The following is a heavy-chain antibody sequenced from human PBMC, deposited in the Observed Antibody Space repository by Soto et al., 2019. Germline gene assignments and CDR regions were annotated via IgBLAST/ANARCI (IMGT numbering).Heavy chain of an antibody. J-gene: IGHJ6*02. D-gene: IGHD7-27*01. CDR2: SSGSGVNT. CDR1: GFIFSNYA. Sequence: EVQVLESGGGLVQRGGSLRLSCAASGFIFSNYAMSWVRQAPGKGPEWVSSSSGSGVNTFYADSVKGRLTISRDNSKTMLYLQMSSLRAEDTALYYCAKDFRKDWGQDYDYGMDVWGQGTTVTVSS. V-gene: IGHV3-23*01. CDR3: AKDFRKDWGQDYDYGMDV.